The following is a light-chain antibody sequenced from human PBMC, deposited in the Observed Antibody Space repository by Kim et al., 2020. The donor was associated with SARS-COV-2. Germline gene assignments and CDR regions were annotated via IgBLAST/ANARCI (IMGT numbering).Light chain of an antibody. V-gene: IGKV3-15*01. CDR2: DTY. J-gene: IGKJ4*02. Sequence: DILMTQSPATLSASPGERVTLYCRTSQSVRTTLVWYQQKPGQTPRLLISDTYNRATDVPARFSASGSGTELTLTISSLQSEDSAIYYWQRYDSWPLAFGRGTTMEVK. CDR3: QRYDSWPLA. CDR1: QSVRTT.